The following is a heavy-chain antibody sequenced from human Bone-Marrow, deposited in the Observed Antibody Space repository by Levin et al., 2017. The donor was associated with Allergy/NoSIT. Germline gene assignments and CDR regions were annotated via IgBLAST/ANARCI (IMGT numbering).Heavy chain of an antibody. CDR2: VYYSGTT. D-gene: IGHD3-10*01. Sequence: SETLSLTCTVSGGSVSSAGYYWIWIRQPPGKVLEYIGYVYYSGTTNYNPSLKSRVTISIDTSKNQFSLKLSSVTAADTAVYYCARWGYYTSGRPFDYWGQGTLVTVSS. CDR1: GGSVSSAGYY. J-gene: IGHJ4*02. V-gene: IGHV4-61*08. CDR3: ARWGYYTSGRPFDY.